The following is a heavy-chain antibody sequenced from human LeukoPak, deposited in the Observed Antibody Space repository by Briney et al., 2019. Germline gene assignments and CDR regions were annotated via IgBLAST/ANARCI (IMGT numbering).Heavy chain of an antibody. CDR3: AELGITMIGGV. V-gene: IGHV3-48*03. CDR2: ISSSGSTI. J-gene: IGHJ6*04. D-gene: IGHD3-10*02. Sequence: LSLTCAVSGGSISSSNWWSWVRQPPGKGLEWVSAISSSGSTIYYADSVKGRFTISRDNAKNSLYLQMNSLRAEDTAVYYCAELGITMIGGVWGKGTTVTISS. CDR1: GGSISSSN.